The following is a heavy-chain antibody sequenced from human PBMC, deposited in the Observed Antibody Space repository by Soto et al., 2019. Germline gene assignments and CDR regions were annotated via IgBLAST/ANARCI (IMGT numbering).Heavy chain of an antibody. CDR2: ISSSSSYI. D-gene: IGHD4-17*01. CDR1: GFTFSSYS. V-gene: IGHV3-21*01. Sequence: GGSLRLSCAASGFTFSSYSMNWVRQAPGKGLEWVSSISSSSSYIYYADSVKGRFTISRDNAKNSLYLQMNSLRAEDTAVYYCARGTGTTVVTPVVGVVPYWGQGTLVTVSS. CDR3: ARGTGTTVVTPVVGVVPY. J-gene: IGHJ4*02.